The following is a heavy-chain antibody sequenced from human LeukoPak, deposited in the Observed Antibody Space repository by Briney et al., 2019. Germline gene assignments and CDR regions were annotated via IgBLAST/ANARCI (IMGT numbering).Heavy chain of an antibody. Sequence: GGSLRLSCAASGFTFSGSAMHWVRQASGKGLEWVGRIRGKANNYATAYAASVKGRFTISRDDSKTTAYLQMNSLKTEDTAVYYCARVSPNTVTTLQYFDYWGQGTLVTVSS. D-gene: IGHD4-17*01. J-gene: IGHJ4*02. CDR1: GFTFSGSA. CDR2: IRGKANNYAT. CDR3: ARVSPNTVTTLQYFDY. V-gene: IGHV3-73*01.